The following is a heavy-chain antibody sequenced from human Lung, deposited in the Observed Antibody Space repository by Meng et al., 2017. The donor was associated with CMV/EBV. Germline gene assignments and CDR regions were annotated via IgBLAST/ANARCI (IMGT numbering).Heavy chain of an antibody. D-gene: IGHD5-18*01. Sequence: GESLKISCAASGFTFSSYEMNWVRQAPGKGLEWISYISSSGSTIYYADSVKGRFTISRDYAKNSLYLQMNSLRAEDTAVYYCARQLADTLLAHYYYYGMDVWXQRTTVTVSS. CDR3: ARQLADTLLAHYYYYGMDV. J-gene: IGHJ6*02. V-gene: IGHV3-48*03. CDR1: GFTFSSYE. CDR2: ISSSGSTI.